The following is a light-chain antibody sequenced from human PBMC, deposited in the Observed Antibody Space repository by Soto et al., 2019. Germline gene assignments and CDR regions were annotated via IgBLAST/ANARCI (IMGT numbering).Light chain of an antibody. J-gene: IGLJ1*01. CDR2: EVS. V-gene: IGLV2-14*01. CDR1: SSDVGGYNY. CDR3: SSYTSSSTLDYV. Sequence: QSALTQPASVSGSPGQSITISCTGTSSDVGGYNYVSWYQQHPGKAPKLMIYEVSNRPSGVSNRFSGSKSGNTASLTISGLQAEDEADYYCSSYTSSSTLDYVFGTGTKV.